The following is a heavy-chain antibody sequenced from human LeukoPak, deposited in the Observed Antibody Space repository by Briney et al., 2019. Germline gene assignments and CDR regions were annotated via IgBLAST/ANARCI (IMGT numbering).Heavy chain of an antibody. Sequence: SETLSLTCTVSGDSISTYYWSWIRQPPGKGLEWIGYIYYSANTNYNPSLKSRVTISLDTSKNQFSLNLNSVTAADTAVYYCARVGGGYGTAIDYWGQGTLVTVSS. CDR1: GDSISTYY. J-gene: IGHJ4*02. V-gene: IGHV4-59*01. D-gene: IGHD5-12*01. CDR3: ARVGGGYGTAIDY. CDR2: IYYSANT.